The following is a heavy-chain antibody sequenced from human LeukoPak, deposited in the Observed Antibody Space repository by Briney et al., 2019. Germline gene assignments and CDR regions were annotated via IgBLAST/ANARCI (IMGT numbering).Heavy chain of an antibody. CDR3: ARDPYSGYDLNWYFDL. V-gene: IGHV4-30-4*01. Sequence: PSQTLSLTCTVSGGSFSSGDFFWSWIRQPPGKGLEWIGYIYYSGSTYYNPSLKSRVTISVDTSNNQFSLKLTSVTAADTAVYYCARDPYSGYDLNWYFDLWGRGTLVTVSS. D-gene: IGHD5-12*01. CDR2: IYYSGST. CDR1: GGSFSSGDFF. J-gene: IGHJ2*01.